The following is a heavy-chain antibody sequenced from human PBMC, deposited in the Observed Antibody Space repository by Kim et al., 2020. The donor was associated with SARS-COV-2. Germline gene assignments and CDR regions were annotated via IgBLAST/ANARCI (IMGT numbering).Heavy chain of an antibody. V-gene: IGHV1-69*13. J-gene: IGHJ5*02. Sequence: SVKVSCKASGGTFSSYAISWVRQAPGQGLEWMGGIIPIFGTANYAQKFQGRVTITADESTSTAYMELSSRRSEDTAVYYCARDWGVWSGYQFDPWGQGTLVTVSS. CDR3: ARDWGVWSGYQFDP. CDR2: IIPIFGTA. D-gene: IGHD3-3*01. CDR1: GGTFSSYA.